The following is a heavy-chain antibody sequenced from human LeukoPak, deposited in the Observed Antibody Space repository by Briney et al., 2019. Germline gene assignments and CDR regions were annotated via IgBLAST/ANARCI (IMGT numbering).Heavy chain of an antibody. CDR3: AKAGSYGSSPFDY. Sequence: GGSLRLSCAASGFTFSSYGMHWVRQAPGKGLEWVAFIRYDGSNKYYADSVKGRFTISRDNSKNTLYLQMNGLRAVDTAVYYCAKAGSYGSSPFDYWGQGTLVTVSS. CDR1: GFTFSSYG. CDR2: IRYDGSNK. J-gene: IGHJ4*02. D-gene: IGHD1-26*01. V-gene: IGHV3-30*02.